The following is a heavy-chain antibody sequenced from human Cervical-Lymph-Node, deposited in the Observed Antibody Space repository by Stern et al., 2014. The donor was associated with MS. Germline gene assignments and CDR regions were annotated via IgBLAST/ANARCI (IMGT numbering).Heavy chain of an antibody. D-gene: IGHD4-17*01. J-gene: IGHJ4*02. CDR1: GFTFSHYS. CDR2: ISHNSTHT. CDR3: ARARVGDYARSPHLDS. V-gene: IGHV3-21*01. Sequence: EVQLVESGGGLVKPGESLRLSCDASGFTFSHYSINWVRQAPGKALEGISSISHNSTHTYYADSVEGRFTISRDSAKDSVSLHMVSLRAEDTAVYYCARARVGDYARSPHLDSWGQGTLVTVSS.